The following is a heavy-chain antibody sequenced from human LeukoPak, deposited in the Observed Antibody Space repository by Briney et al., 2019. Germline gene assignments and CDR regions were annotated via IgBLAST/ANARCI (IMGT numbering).Heavy chain of an antibody. CDR2: ISAYNGST. CDR3: ARGMYSSSDGGGPLPTN. V-gene: IGHV1-18*01. Sequence: ASVKVSCKASGYTFTNYGINWLRQAPGQGLEWMGWISAYNGSTNYAQKLQGRVTMTTDTSTSTAYMELRSLRSDDTAVYYCARGMYSSSDGGGPLPTNWGQGTLVTVSS. J-gene: IGHJ1*01. CDR1: GYTFTNYG. D-gene: IGHD6-6*01.